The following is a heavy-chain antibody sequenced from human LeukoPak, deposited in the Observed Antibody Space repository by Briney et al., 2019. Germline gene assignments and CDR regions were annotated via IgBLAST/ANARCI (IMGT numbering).Heavy chain of an antibody. Sequence: GGSLRLSSAASGFSVSSYGFNWVRQAPGRGLEWVSYISTSGTSMYYADSVRGRFTVSRDNAKNSLYLQMNNLRAEDTAVYYCARDRSGWYYFDHWGQGTLVTVSS. J-gene: IGHJ4*02. CDR2: ISTSGTSM. CDR3: ARDRSGWYYFDH. D-gene: IGHD6-19*01. CDR1: GFSVSSYG. V-gene: IGHV3-48*03.